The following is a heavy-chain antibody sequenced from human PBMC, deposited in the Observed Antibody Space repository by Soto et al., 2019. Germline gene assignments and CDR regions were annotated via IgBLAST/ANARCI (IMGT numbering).Heavy chain of an antibody. D-gene: IGHD2-2*01. J-gene: IGHJ3*02. V-gene: IGHV3-74*01. CDR3: AREGQYQHAFDI. CDR1: GFTFSSYW. Sequence: EVQLVESGGGLVQPGGSLRLSCAASGFTFSSYWMHWVRQAPGKGLVWVSRINSDGSSTSYADAVKGRFTISRDNAKNTLYLQRNSLRAEDTAVYYCAREGQYQHAFDIWGQGTMVTVSS. CDR2: INSDGSST.